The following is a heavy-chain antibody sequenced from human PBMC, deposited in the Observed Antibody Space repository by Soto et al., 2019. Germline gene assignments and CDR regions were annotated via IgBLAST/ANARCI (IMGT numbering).Heavy chain of an antibody. J-gene: IGHJ4*02. V-gene: IGHV5-51*01. CDR2: IYPGDSDA. CDR1: GYTFSKYW. D-gene: IGHD3-10*01. CDR3: ARQGGEYNTMSDY. Sequence: PGESLKISCKGSGYTFSKYWIGCVRQTPGKGLEGMGMIYPGDSDARYSPSFEGQVTFSVDKSINTAYLQWNSLKASDTAMYYCARQGGEYNTMSDYWGQGTLVTVSS.